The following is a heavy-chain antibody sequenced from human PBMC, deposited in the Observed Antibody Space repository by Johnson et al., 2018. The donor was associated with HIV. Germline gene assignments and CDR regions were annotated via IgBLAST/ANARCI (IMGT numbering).Heavy chain of an antibody. J-gene: IGHJ3*02. Sequence: QVQLVESGGGLVKPGGSLRLSCAESGFTFSSYGMHWVRQAPGKGLEWVAVISYDGSNKYYADSVKGRFTISRDNSKNTLYLQMNSLRAEDTAVYYCAREKIRAFDIWGQGTMVTVSS. CDR2: ISYDGSNK. V-gene: IGHV3-30*19. CDR3: AREKIRAFDI. CDR1: GFTFSSYG.